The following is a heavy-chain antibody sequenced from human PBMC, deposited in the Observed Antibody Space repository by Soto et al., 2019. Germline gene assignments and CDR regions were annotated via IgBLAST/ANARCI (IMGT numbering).Heavy chain of an antibody. Sequence: GGSLRLSCAASEFTFSNYAMSWVRQAPGKGLEWVSAIIYGGGTTYYVDFVKGRFTISRDYSKNTLYLQMNSLRAEDTAVYYCAKNPGYYYDSTGYHFDYWGQGTLVTVSS. J-gene: IGHJ4*02. CDR3: AKNPGYYYDSTGYHFDY. V-gene: IGHV3-23*01. CDR1: EFTFSNYA. D-gene: IGHD3-22*01. CDR2: IIYGGGTT.